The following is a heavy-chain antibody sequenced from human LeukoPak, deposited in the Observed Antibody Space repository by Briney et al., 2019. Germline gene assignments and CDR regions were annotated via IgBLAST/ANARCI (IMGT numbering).Heavy chain of an antibody. J-gene: IGHJ4*02. D-gene: IGHD4-11*01. CDR1: GGSITNTNYY. V-gene: IGHV4-39*07. Sequence: SETLSLTCTVSGGSITNTNYYWAWIRQPPGEGLEWIGSVYHSGITYYAPSLKSRVSISVDTSKNQFSLKVTSVTAADTAVYYCAREWQYQFDYWGQGSLVTVSS. CDR2: VYHSGIT. CDR3: AREWQYQFDY.